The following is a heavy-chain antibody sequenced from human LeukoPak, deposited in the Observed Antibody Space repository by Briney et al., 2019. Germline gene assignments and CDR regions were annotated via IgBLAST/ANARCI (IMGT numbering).Heavy chain of an antibody. V-gene: IGHV3-74*01. CDR1: GFTFNDYW. J-gene: IGHJ5*01. CDR2: INSDGTTT. CDR3: ARAGQGFDS. Sequence: GGSLRLSCAASGFTFNDYWMHWVRQGPEKGLVWVSRINSDGTTTTYADSVKGRFTISRDNAKNTLYLQMNSLRAEDTAVYYCARAGQGFDSWGQGTLVTVSA.